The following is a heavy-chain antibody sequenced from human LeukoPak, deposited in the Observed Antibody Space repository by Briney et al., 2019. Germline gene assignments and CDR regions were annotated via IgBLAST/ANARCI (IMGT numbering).Heavy chain of an antibody. J-gene: IGHJ1*01. CDR2: IYHSGST. CDR1: GGSISSSNW. CDR3: ARAPRGIAAAGTKYFQH. V-gene: IGHV4-4*02. Sequence: SEILSLTCAVSGGSISSSNWWSWVRQPPGKGLEWIGEIYHSGSTNYNPSLKSRVTISVDKSKNQFSLKLSSVTAADTAVYYCARAPRGIAAAGTKYFQHWGQGTLVTVSS. D-gene: IGHD6-13*01.